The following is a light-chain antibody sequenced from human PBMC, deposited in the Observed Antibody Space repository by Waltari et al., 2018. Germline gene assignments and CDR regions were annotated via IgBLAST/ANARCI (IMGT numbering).Light chain of an antibody. J-gene: IGKJ2*01. Sequence: IALTQSPATLSLSPGERATLSCRANKSVSVYLAWYQHKPGQAPRLLIYDTSNRATGIPARFSGSGSETDFTLTISSLEPEDFAVFFCHQYDRPPYTFGQGTKLEIK. CDR1: KSVSVY. V-gene: IGKV3-11*01. CDR2: DTS. CDR3: HQYDRPPYT.